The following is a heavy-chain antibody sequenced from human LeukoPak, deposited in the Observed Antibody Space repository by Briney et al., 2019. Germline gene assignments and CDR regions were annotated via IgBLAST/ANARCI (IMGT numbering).Heavy chain of an antibody. D-gene: IGHD2-2*03. CDR1: GGSISSGGYY. CDR2: IYYSGST. V-gene: IGHV4-31*03. CDR3: ARDVDIAVVPAAMHGVDTAIQGALDI. J-gene: IGHJ3*02. Sequence: SQTLSLTCTVSGGSISSGGYYWSWIRQHPGKGLEWIGYIYYSGSTYYNPSLKSRVTISVDTSKNQFSLKLSSVTAADTAVYYCARDVDIAVVPAAMHGVDTAIQGALDIWGQGTMVTVSS.